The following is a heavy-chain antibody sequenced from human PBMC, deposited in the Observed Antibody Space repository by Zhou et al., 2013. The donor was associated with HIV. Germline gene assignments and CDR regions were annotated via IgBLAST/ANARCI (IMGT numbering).Heavy chain of an antibody. D-gene: IGHD3-10*01. J-gene: IGHJ3*02. Sequence: QVQLVQSGAEVQKPGASVKVSCKASGYTFTNYYLHWVRQAPGQGLEWMGIINPFGGSTSYAQKFQGRVTMTRDTSTSTVYMELSSLRSDDTAVYYCARARSITMVRGDAFDIWGQGTMVTVSS. V-gene: IGHV1-46*01. CDR3: ARARSITMVRGDAFDI. CDR2: INPFGGST. CDR1: GYTFTNYY.